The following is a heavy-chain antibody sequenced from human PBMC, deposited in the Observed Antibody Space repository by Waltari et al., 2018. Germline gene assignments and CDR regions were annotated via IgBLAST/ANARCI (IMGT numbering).Heavy chain of an antibody. Sequence: QVQLQESGPGLVKPSETLSLTCTVSGGSISSYYWSWIRQPPGKGLEWIGYIYYSGSTNYNPSLKSRFTISVDTSKNQFSLKLSSVTAADTAVYYCARDYYGSGSYYKAGAFDIWGQGTMVTVSS. V-gene: IGHV4-59*01. J-gene: IGHJ3*02. D-gene: IGHD3-10*01. CDR1: GGSISSYY. CDR2: IYYSGST. CDR3: ARDYYGSGSYYKAGAFDI.